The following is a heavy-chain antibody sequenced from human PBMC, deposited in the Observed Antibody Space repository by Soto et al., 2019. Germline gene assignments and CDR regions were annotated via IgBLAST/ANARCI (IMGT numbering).Heavy chain of an antibody. CDR3: ARGSGSGYDYYYYYYMDV. D-gene: IGHD5-12*01. J-gene: IGHJ6*03. CDR1: GGSFSGYY. CDR2: INHSGST. Sequence: SETLSLTCAVYGGSFSGYYWSWIRQPPGKGLEWIGEINHSGSTNYNPSLKSRVTISVDTSKNQFSLKLSSVTAADTAVYYCARGSGSGYDYYYYYYMDVWGKGTTVTVSS. V-gene: IGHV4-34*01.